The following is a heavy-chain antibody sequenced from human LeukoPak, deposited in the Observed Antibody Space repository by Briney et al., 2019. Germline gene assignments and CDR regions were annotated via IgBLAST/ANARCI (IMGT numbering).Heavy chain of an antibody. V-gene: IGHV4-39*01. CDR2: IHYSGST. CDR3: ARQTVAYGDYVMDY. J-gene: IGHJ4*02. Sequence: PSETLSLTCTVSGDSISSGGYYWSWIRQHLGKGLEWIGYIHYSGSTYYNPSLKSRVTISVDTSKNQFSLKVSSVTAADTAVYYCARQTVAYGDYVMDYWGQGNLVTVSS. D-gene: IGHD4-17*01. CDR1: GDSISSGGYY.